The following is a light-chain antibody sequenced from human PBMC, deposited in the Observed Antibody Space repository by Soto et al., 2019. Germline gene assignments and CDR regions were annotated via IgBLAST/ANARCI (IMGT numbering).Light chain of an antibody. V-gene: IGKV3-20*01. CDR2: GAS. CDR3: QQYGSSPPIT. J-gene: IGKJ5*01. CDR1: QSVSSSY. Sequence: ESVLTQSPGTLSLSPGERATLSCRASQSVSSSYLAWYQQKPGQAPRLLIYGASSRATGIPDRFSGSGPGTDFTLTISRLEPEDFAVYYCQQYGSSPPITFGQGTRLEIK.